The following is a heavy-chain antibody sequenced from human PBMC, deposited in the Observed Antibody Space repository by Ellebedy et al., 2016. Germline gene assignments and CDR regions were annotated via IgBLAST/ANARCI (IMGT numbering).Heavy chain of an antibody. Sequence: SETLSLTCTVSGGSISSYYWSWIRQPPGKGLEWFGYIYYSGSTNYNPSLKSRVTISVDTSKNQFSLKLSSVTAADTAVYYCARDGGYCSGGSCYLYWYFDLWGRGTLVTVSS. V-gene: IGHV4-59*01. CDR1: GGSISSYY. CDR2: IYYSGST. D-gene: IGHD2-15*01. CDR3: ARDGGYCSGGSCYLYWYFDL. J-gene: IGHJ2*01.